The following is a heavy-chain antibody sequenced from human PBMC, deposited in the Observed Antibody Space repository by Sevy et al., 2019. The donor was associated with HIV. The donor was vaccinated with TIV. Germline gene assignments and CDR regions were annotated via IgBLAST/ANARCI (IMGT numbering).Heavy chain of an antibody. D-gene: IGHD2-2*01. CDR1: GFTFSSYA. CDR3: AKFILVTADNHRNWFDP. CDR2: ISRSGGST. V-gene: IGHV3-23*01. J-gene: IGHJ5*02. Sequence: GGSLRLSCAASGFTFSSYAMSWVRQAPGNGLEWVSAISRSGGSTYYADSVKGRFTISRDNSKNTLYLQMNSLRAEDTAVYYCAKFILVTADNHRNWFDPSGQRTMVTVS.